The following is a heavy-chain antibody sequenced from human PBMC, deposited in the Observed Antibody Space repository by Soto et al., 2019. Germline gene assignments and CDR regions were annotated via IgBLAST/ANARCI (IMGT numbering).Heavy chain of an antibody. V-gene: IGHV1-18*01. Sequence: QXQLVQSGAEVKKPGASXKVSCKASXXXXXXXXXXXXXXXXXXGXXWMGWISAYNGNTNYAQKLQGRVTMTTDTSTSTAYMXLRXLXSXXTXXYXXXXXXXXXXXXXXXXXXDXWGQGTTVTVSS. J-gene: IGHJ6*02. CDR3: XXXXXXXXXXXXXXXXDX. CDR2: ISAYNGNT. CDR1: XXXXXXXX.